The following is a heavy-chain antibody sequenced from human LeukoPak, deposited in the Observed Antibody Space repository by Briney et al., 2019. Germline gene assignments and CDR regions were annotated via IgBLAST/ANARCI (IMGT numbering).Heavy chain of an antibody. CDR2: ISGSGSST. Sequence: GGSLRLSCAASGFTFSSYAMSWVRQAPGKGLEWVSAISGSGSSTYYADSVEGRFTISRDNSKNTLYLQMNSLRAEDTAVYYCAKDRLAVAEYFDYWGQGTLVTVSS. CDR3: AKDRLAVAEYFDY. V-gene: IGHV3-23*01. J-gene: IGHJ4*02. D-gene: IGHD6-19*01. CDR1: GFTFSSYA.